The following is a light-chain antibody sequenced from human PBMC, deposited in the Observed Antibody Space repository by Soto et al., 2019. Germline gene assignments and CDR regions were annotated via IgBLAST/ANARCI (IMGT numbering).Light chain of an antibody. CDR1: QSVSNNY. Sequence: EIVLTQSPGTLSLSPGARDPLSCRASQSVSNNYLAWYQQKPGQAPRLLIYGASNRATGIPDRFSGSGSGTDFTLTISSLQPEDFASYYCQQSFSTPPTFGQGTKVDIK. CDR2: GAS. CDR3: QQSFSTPPT. V-gene: IGKV3-20*01. J-gene: IGKJ1*01.